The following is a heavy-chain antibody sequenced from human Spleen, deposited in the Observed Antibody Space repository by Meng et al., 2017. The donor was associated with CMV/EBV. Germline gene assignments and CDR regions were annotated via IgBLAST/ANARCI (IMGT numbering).Heavy chain of an antibody. V-gene: IGHV4-39*07. Sequence: GSLRLSCTVSGGSISSTSYFWGWIRQPPGKGLEWIGSAYYSGSTRHNPSLKSRVTMSVDTSKNQFSLKLSSVTAADTAVYYCARDLYYYDTSGYHLWGQGTTVTVSS. CDR2: AYYSGST. CDR1: GGSISSTSYF. D-gene: IGHD3-22*01. J-gene: IGHJ6*02. CDR3: ARDLYYYDTSGYHL.